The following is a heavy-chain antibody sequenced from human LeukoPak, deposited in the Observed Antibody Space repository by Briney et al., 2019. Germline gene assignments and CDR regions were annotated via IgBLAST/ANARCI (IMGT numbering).Heavy chain of an antibody. V-gene: IGHV4-31*03. CDR3: ARGFSGYTLDY. CDR1: GGPISSGYY. D-gene: IGHD3-22*01. CDR2: IYYSGST. Sequence: SQTLTLTCTVSGGPISSGYYWSWIRQHPGEGLECIGYIYYSGSTYYNPSLKSRVTLSVETSKSQFSLKLSSVTAADTAVYYCARGFSGYTLDYWGQGTLVTVSS. J-gene: IGHJ4*02.